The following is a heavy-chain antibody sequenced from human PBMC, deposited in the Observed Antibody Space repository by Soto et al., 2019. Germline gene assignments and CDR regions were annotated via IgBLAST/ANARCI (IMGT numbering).Heavy chain of an antibody. CDR2: IYYSGST. D-gene: IGHD6-19*01. J-gene: IGHJ4*02. Sequence: QLQLQESGPGLVKPSETLSLTCTVSGGSISSSSYYCGWIRQPPGKGLEWIGSIYYSGSTYYNPSPLSRVSISVDTSKSQFSVNLNAVTAADTAVYYCARLVWLVHNSRWYWGRGTLVTVSS. CDR3: ARLVWLVHNSRWY. V-gene: IGHV4-39*01. CDR1: GGSISSSSYY.